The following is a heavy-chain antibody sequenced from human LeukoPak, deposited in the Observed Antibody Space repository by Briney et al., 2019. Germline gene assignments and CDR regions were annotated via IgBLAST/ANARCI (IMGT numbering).Heavy chain of an antibody. V-gene: IGHV3-23*01. CDR1: GFPFSRYA. CDR3: AKDANRRITIFGVVIILSW. D-gene: IGHD3-3*01. J-gene: IGHJ4*02. CDR2: ISGLGEST. Sequence: GGSLRLSCAVSGFPFSRYAMTWVRQSPGKGLEWVSSISGLGESTYYADSVKGRFTISRDNSKNTLYLQMNSLRAEDTAVYYCAKDANRRITIFGVVIILSWWGQGTLVTVSS.